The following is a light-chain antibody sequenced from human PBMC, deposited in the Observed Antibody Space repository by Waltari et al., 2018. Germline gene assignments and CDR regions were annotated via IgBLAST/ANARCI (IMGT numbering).Light chain of an antibody. J-gene: IGLJ3*02. CDR3: QAWDGVAVV. CDR1: QLGQKY. V-gene: IGLV3-1*01. CDR2: ADY. Sequence: YDLTQSPSLSVSPGQTASNTRSAAQLGQKYVSWYQLRPGQSPLLVIYADYKRPSEIPARFSGSNSGNTATLTITGTQSMDEADYYCQAWDGVAVVFGGGTQLTVL.